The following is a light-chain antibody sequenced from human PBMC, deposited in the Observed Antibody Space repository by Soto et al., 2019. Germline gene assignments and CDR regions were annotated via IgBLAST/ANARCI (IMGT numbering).Light chain of an antibody. CDR1: SSDVGGYDY. J-gene: IGLJ2*01. Sequence: QSALTQPASVSGSPGQSITISCTGTSSDVGGYDYVSWYRRHPGKAPKLMIYEVSNRPSGVSNRFSGSKSGNTASLTISGLQAEDESDYYCSSYTSSSAHVVFGGGTKLTVL. CDR2: EVS. V-gene: IGLV2-14*01. CDR3: SSYTSSSAHVV.